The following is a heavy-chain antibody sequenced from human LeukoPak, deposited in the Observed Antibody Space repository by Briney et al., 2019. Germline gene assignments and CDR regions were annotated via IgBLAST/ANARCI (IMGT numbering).Heavy chain of an antibody. V-gene: IGHV5-51*01. J-gene: IGHJ4*02. CDR3: ARPGSGYSSGWAFDY. D-gene: IGHD6-19*01. CDR2: IYPGDSDT. CDR1: GYIFTSYW. Sequence: GESLKISCKGSGYIFTSYWIGWVRQMPGKGLEWMGIIYPGDSDTRYSPSFQGQVTISADKSISTAYLQWSSLKASDTAMYYCARPGSGYSSGWAFDYWGQGTLVTVSS.